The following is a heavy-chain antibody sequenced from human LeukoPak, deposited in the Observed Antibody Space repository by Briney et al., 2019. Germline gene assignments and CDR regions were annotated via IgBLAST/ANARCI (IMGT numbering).Heavy chain of an antibody. V-gene: IGHV3-7*03. CDR1: GFRFSSYW. CDR2: IKEDGSAR. CDR3: ARDLSDDHNSLDY. D-gene: IGHD5-24*01. J-gene: IGHJ4*02. Sequence: GGSLRLSCTASGFRFSSYWMSWVRQSPEKGLEWVANIKEDGSARYYVGSVKGRFTISRDNAKNSLYLQMGSLRADDTAMYYCARDLSDDHNSLDYWGQGTQVTVSS.